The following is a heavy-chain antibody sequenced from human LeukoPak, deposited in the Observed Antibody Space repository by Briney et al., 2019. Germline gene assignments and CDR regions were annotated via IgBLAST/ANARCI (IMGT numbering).Heavy chain of an antibody. V-gene: IGHV3-21*01. Sequence: AGGSLRLSCAASGFTFSSYSMNWVRQAPGKGLEWVSSISSSSSYIYYADSVKGRFTISRDNAKNPLYLQMNSLRAEDTAVYYCASWMDYHGSGSLRWGQGTLVTVSS. D-gene: IGHD3-10*01. J-gene: IGHJ4*02. CDR3: ASWMDYHGSGSLR. CDR1: GFTFSSYS. CDR2: ISSSSSYI.